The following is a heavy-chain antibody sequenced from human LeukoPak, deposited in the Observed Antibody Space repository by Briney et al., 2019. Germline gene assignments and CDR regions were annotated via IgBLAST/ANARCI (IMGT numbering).Heavy chain of an antibody. CDR1: GFTFSTYA. Sequence: GTSLRLSCVASGFTFSTYAIHWVRQAPGKGLEWVAVVSKDGNTKYYADSVKGRFTISRDNSKNTLYLQMNSLRAEDTAVYYCARVGYTSGWYRNWGQGTLVTVSS. J-gene: IGHJ4*02. D-gene: IGHD6-19*01. CDR2: VSKDGNTK. CDR3: ARVGYTSGWYRN. V-gene: IGHV3-30*14.